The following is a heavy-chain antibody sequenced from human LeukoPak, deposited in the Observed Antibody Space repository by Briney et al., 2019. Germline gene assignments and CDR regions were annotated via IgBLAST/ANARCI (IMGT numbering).Heavy chain of an antibody. CDR2: ISSSGSAI. CDR3: ATLGRNYFDS. D-gene: IGHD2-15*01. Sequence: GGSLRLSCAASGFTFSDYYVTWIRQAPGKGLEWVSYISSSGSAIYYADSVKGRFTISRDYAKNSLYLQMNNLRAEDTAVYYCATLGRNYFDSWGQGTPVTVSS. J-gene: IGHJ4*02. CDR1: GFTFSDYY. V-gene: IGHV3-11*01.